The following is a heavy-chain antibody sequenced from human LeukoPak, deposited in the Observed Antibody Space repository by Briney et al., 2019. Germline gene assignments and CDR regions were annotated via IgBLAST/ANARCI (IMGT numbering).Heavy chain of an antibody. CDR1: GGSVSSGSYY. V-gene: IGHV4-61*01. D-gene: IGHD2-15*01. CDR2: IYYSGST. CDR3: ARVPLVDYYYGMDV. Sequence: SETLSLTCTVSGGSVSSGSYYWSWIRQPPGKGLEWIGYIYYSGSTNYNPSLKSRVTISVDTSKNQFSLKLSSVTAADTAVYYCARVPLVDYYYGMDVWGKGTTVTVSS. J-gene: IGHJ6*04.